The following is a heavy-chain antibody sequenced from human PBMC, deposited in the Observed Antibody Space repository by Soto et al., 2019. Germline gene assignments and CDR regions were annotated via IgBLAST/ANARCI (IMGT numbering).Heavy chain of an antibody. CDR2: ISYDGSNK. Sequence: QVQLVESGGGVVQPGRSLRLSCAASGFTFSSYAMQWVRQAPGKWLEWVAVISYDGSNKYYADSVKGRFTISRDNSKNTLYLQMNSLRAEDTAVYYCARAQWLVLGVEFDPWGQGTLVTVSS. D-gene: IGHD6-19*01. V-gene: IGHV3-30-3*01. CDR1: GFTFSSYA. CDR3: ARAQWLVLGVEFDP. J-gene: IGHJ5*02.